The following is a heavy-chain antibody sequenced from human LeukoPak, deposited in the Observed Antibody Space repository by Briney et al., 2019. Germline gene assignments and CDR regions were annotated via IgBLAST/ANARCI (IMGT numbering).Heavy chain of an antibody. J-gene: IGHJ4*02. CDR2: IYYSGTT. CDR1: GGSISSGDYY. V-gene: IGHV4-30-4*01. D-gene: IGHD6-19*01. Sequence: PSETLSLTCTVSGGSISSGDYYWSWIRQPPGKGLEWIGYIYYSGTTYYNPSLKSRVTISVDTSKNQFSLKLTSVTAADTAVYYCTRDGGVAVTPLDFDFWGQGTLVIVSS. CDR3: TRDGGVAVTPLDFDF.